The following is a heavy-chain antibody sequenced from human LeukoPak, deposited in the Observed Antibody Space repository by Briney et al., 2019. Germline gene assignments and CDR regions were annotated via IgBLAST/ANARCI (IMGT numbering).Heavy chain of an antibody. CDR2: ISSSSSYI. V-gene: IGHV3-21*01. Sequence: GGSLRLSCAASGFTFSSYSMNWVRQAPGKGLEWVSSISSSSSYIYYADSVKGRFTISRDNAKNSLYLQMSSLRAEDTAVYYCARGSPDYGDYGEGDYWGQGTLVTVSS. CDR1: GFTFSSYS. CDR3: ARGSPDYGDYGEGDY. J-gene: IGHJ4*02. D-gene: IGHD4-17*01.